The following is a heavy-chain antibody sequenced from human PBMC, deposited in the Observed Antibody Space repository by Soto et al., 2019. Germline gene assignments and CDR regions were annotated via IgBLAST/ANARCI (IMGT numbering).Heavy chain of an antibody. V-gene: IGHV4-31*03. CDR1: GGSISSDASF. Sequence: PSETLSLTCTVSGGSISSDASFWSWIRQLPGKGPEWIAFISYSGTTSYNPSLRSRVTISADTSKSQFSLNLSSVTAADTAVYYRARGGASSKWFDPWGQGILVTVSS. J-gene: IGHJ5*02. CDR2: ISYSGTT. CDR3: ARGGASSKWFDP. D-gene: IGHD2-15*01.